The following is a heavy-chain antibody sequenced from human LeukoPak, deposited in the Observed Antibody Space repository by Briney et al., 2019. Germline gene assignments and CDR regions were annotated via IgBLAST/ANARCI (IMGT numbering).Heavy chain of an antibody. Sequence: PGGSLRLSCAASGFTFSSYSMNWVRQPPGKGLEWIGEINHSGSTNYNPSLKSRVTISVDTSKNQFSLKLSSVTAADTAVYYCARVDIVVVPAAMNGYYYYGMDVWGQGTTVTVSS. J-gene: IGHJ6*02. D-gene: IGHD2-2*01. CDR1: GFTFSSYS. CDR3: ARVDIVVVPAAMNGYYYYGMDV. V-gene: IGHV4-34*01. CDR2: INHSGST.